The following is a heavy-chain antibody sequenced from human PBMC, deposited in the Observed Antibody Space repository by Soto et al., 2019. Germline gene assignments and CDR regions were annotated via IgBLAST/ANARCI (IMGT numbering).Heavy chain of an antibody. J-gene: IGHJ6*02. CDR2: INPSGGST. D-gene: IGHD3-16*01. Sequence: QVQLVQSGAEVKKPGASVKVSCKASGSTFTSYHVHWVRQAPGQGLEWMGIINPSGGSTSYAQKFQGRVTMTRDTSTSTVYMELSSLRSEDTAVYYCARGGGYYGTDVWGQGTTVTVSS. CDR1: GSTFTSYH. CDR3: ARGGGYYGTDV. V-gene: IGHV1-46*01.